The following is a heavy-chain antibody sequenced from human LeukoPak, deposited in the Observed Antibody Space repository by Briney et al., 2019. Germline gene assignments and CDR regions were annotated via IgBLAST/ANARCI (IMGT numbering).Heavy chain of an antibody. D-gene: IGHD6-13*01. V-gene: IGHV1-2*02. Sequence: GASVKVSCKASGYTFTGYYMHWVRQAPGQGLEWMGWINPNRGGTNYAQKFQGRVTMTRDTSISTDYMELSRLRSDDTAVYYCASYIAAADADAFDIWGQGTMVTVSS. CDR3: ASYIAAADADAFDI. CDR2: INPNRGGT. CDR1: GYTFTGYY. J-gene: IGHJ3*02.